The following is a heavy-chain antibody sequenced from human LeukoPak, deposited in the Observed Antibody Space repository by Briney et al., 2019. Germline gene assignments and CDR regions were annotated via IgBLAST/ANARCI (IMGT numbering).Heavy chain of an antibody. V-gene: IGHV3-23*01. D-gene: IGHD6-19*01. CDR2: ISTDAGET. J-gene: IGHJ5*02. CDR3: AKEGSSSGWYWVWFDP. CDR1: GFTFSSYS. Sequence: GGSLRLSCAASGFTFSSYSMNWVRQAPGKGLEWVSAISTDAGETHYADSVKGRFTISRDNSKNTLYLQMNSLRAEDTAVYYCAKEGSSSGWYWVWFDPWGQGTLVTVSS.